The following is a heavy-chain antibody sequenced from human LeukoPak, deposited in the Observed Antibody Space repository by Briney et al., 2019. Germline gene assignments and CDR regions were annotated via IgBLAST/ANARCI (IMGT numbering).Heavy chain of an antibody. V-gene: IGHV3-74*01. CDR1: GFTFSSYW. J-gene: IGHJ6*03. CDR2: INSDGSST. CDR3: AKKGRSVAGTDYYYYMDV. Sequence: GGSLRLSCAASGFTFSSYWMHWVRQAPGKGLVWVSRINSDGSSTSYADSVKGRFTISRDNAKNTLYLQMNSLRAEDTAVHYCAKKGRSVAGTDYYYYMDVWGKGTTVTVSS. D-gene: IGHD2-15*01.